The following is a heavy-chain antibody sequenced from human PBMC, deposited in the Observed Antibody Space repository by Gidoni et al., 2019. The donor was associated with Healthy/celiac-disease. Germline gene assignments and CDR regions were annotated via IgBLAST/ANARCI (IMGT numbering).Heavy chain of an antibody. V-gene: IGHV1-69*01. CDR1: GGTFRSYA. J-gene: IGHJ6*02. Sequence: QVQLVQSGAEAKKPGSSVKVSCKASGGTFRSYAISWVRQAPGQGLEWMGGIIPIFGTANYAQKFQGGVTITADESTSTAYMELSSLRSEDTAVYYCARDVRVWQLDGSSYYYGMDVWGQGTTVTVSS. D-gene: IGHD6-6*01. CDR2: IIPIFGTA. CDR3: ARDVRVWQLDGSSYYYGMDV.